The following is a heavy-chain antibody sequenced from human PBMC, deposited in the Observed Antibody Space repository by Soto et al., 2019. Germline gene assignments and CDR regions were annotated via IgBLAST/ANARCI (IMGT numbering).Heavy chain of an antibody. CDR3: AKDPSSRGYDYVWGSYRYSWFDP. D-gene: IGHD3-16*02. CDR1: GFTFSSYA. CDR2: ISGSGGST. Sequence: GGSLRLSCAASGFTFSSYAMSWVHQAPGKGLEWVSAISGSGGSTYYADSVKGRFTISRDNSKNTLYLQMNSLRAEDTAVYYCAKDPSSRGYDYVWGSYRYSWFDPWGQGTLVTVSS. J-gene: IGHJ5*02. V-gene: IGHV3-23*01.